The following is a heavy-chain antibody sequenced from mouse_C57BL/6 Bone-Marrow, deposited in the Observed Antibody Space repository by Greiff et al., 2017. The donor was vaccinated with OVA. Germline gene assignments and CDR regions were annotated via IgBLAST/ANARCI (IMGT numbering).Heavy chain of an antibody. V-gene: IGHV1-50*01. J-gene: IGHJ2*01. CDR1: GYTFTSYW. CDR2: IDPSDSYT. Sequence: VQLQQSGAELVKPGASVKLSCKASGYTFTSYWMQWVKQRPGQGLEWIGEIDPSDSYTNYNQKFKGKATLTVDTSSSTAYMQLSSLTSEDSAVYYCAITTVVAWGQGTTLTVSS. D-gene: IGHD1-1*01. CDR3: AITTVVA.